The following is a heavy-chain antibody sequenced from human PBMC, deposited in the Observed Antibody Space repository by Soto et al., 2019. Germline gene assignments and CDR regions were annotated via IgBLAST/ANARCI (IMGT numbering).Heavy chain of an antibody. D-gene: IGHD2-15*01. J-gene: IGHJ3*02. V-gene: IGHV4-59*08. CDR1: GGSISSYY. CDR2: IYYSGST. Sequence: PSETLSLTCTVSGGSISSYYWSWIRQPPGKGLEWIGYIYYSGSTNYNPSLKSRVTISVDTSKNQFSLKLSSVTAADTAVYYCARHYRCSGGSCYYPQDAFDIWGQGTMVTVS. CDR3: ARHYRCSGGSCYYPQDAFDI.